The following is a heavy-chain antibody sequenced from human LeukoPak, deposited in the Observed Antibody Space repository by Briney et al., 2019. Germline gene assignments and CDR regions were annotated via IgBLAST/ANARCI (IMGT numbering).Heavy chain of an antibody. V-gene: IGHV4-30-4*01. Sequence: SQTLSLTCTVSGGSISSGDYHWSWIRQPPGKGLEWIGYIYYSGSTYYNPSLKSRVTISVDTSKNQFSLKLSSVTAADTAVYYCARGAGGVVVSHFDYWGQGTLVTVSS. D-gene: IGHD3-22*01. CDR3: ARGAGGVVVSHFDY. J-gene: IGHJ4*02. CDR2: IYYSGST. CDR1: GGSISSGDYH.